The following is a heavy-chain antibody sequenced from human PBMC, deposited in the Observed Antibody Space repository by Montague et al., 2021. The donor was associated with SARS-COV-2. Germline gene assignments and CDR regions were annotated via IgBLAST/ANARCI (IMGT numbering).Heavy chain of an antibody. CDR1: GFTFSNAW. J-gene: IGHJ4*02. V-gene: IGHV3-15*01. D-gene: IGHD3-9*01. CDR3: TTGLDGTYYDILTGYYRIDY. Sequence: SLRLSCSASGFTFSNAWMSWVRQAPGKGLEWVGRIKSKTDGGTTXYAAPVKGRFTISRDDSKNTLYLQMNSLKTEDTAVYYCTTGLDGTYYDILTGYYRIDYWGQGTLVTVSS. CDR2: IKSKTDGGTT.